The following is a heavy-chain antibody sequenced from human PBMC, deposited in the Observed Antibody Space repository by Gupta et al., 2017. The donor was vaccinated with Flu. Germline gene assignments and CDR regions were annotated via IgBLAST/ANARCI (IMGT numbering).Heavy chain of an antibody. Sequence: QMQLVESGGGVVQFGTSRRLCCVASGFTFSSNGMHWVRQAPGKGLEWVADIASDGSHKDYADSVRCRFTISRDNSKNTLSLEMDSLRVEDTAVYYCAKDGPWTASCPYYCYYMDVWGKGTTVTVSS. D-gene: IGHD2-2*01. J-gene: IGHJ6*03. CDR2: IASDGSHK. CDR3: AKDGPWTASCPYYCYYMDV. CDR1: GFTFSSNG. V-gene: IGHV3-30*18.